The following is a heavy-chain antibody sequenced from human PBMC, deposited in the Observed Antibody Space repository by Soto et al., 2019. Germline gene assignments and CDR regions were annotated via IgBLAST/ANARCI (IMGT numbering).Heavy chain of an antibody. Sequence: GGSLRLSCAASGFTFSSYSMNWVRQAPGKGLEWVSYISSSSSTIYYADSVKGRFTISRDNAKNSLYLQMNSLRAEDTAVYYCARAEGGEQLVRGGVWYYYYYMDVWGKGTTVTVSS. D-gene: IGHD6-13*01. CDR3: ARAEGGEQLVRGGVWYYYYYMDV. CDR2: ISSSSSTI. J-gene: IGHJ6*03. CDR1: GFTFSSYS. V-gene: IGHV3-48*01.